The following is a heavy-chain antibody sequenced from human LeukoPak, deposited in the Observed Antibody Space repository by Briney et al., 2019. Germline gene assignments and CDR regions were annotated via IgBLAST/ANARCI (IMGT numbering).Heavy chain of an antibody. Sequence: SETLSLTCSVSGGSISSSSYFWGWIRRPPGKGLEWIATIYYSGSTYYNPSLKSRVTISVDTSKNQFSLKLSSVTAADTAVYYCARQMGRGAWSFDLWGRGTLVTVFS. D-gene: IGHD3-10*01. CDR1: GGSISSSSYF. V-gene: IGHV4-39*01. J-gene: IGHJ2*01. CDR2: IYYSGST. CDR3: ARQMGRGAWSFDL.